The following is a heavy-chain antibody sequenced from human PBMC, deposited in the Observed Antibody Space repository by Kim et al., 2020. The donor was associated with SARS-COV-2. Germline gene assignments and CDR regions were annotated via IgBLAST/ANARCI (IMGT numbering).Heavy chain of an antibody. D-gene: IGHD4-4*01. V-gene: IGHV3-30*02. Sequence: VKGRVTTSRDNAKSTLYLQMNSLRAEDTAVYYCAKEGVTTVTPQPVHFDYWGQGTLVTVSS. CDR3: AKEGVTTVTPQPVHFDY. J-gene: IGHJ4*02.